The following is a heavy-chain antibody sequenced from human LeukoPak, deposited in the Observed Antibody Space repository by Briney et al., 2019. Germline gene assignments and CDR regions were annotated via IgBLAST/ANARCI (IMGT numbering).Heavy chain of an antibody. CDR3: AEAPVTTCRGAFCYPFDY. Sequence: GASVKVSCKASGGTFSSYAISWVRQAPGQGLEWMGGIIPIFGTANYAQKFQGRVTITADESTSTAYMELSSLRSEDTAVYYCAEAPVTTCRGAFCYPFDYWGLGTLVTVSS. J-gene: IGHJ4*02. CDR1: GGTFSSYA. D-gene: IGHD2-15*01. CDR2: IIPIFGTA. V-gene: IGHV1-69*13.